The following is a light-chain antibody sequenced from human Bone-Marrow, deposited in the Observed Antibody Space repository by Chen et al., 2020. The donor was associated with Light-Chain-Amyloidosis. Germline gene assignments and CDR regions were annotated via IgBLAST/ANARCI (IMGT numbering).Light chain of an antibody. CDR1: STDVGGYNY. V-gene: IGLV2-14*01. CDR2: DVS. Sequence: QSALTQPASVSGSPGQSITISCTGTSTDVGGYNYVSLYQQHPGKSPKLMIYDVSIRPSGVSTRVSGSKSGNTASLTISGLQAEDGADYYCSSYTSSSTLVFGGGTKLTVL. CDR3: SSYTSSSTLV. J-gene: IGLJ3*02.